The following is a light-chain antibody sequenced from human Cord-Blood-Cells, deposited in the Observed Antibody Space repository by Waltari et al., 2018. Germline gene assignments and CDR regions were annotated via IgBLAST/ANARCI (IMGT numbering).Light chain of an antibody. CDR1: QSVLYSSNNKNY. V-gene: IGKV4-1*01. CDR2: WSS. CDR3: QQYYSTPYS. J-gene: IGKJ2*03. Sequence: DIVMTQSPDSLAVSLGERATINCKSSQSVLYSSNNKNYLTRYQQKPGQPPKLLIYWSSTRESGVPDRFSGSGYGTDFTLTISSLQAEDVAVYYCQQYYSTPYSFGQGPSWRSN.